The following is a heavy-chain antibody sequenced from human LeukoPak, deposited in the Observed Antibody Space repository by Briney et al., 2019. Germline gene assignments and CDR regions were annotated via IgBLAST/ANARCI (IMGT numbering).Heavy chain of an antibody. CDR1: GYTFSTYD. Sequence: ASVEVSCQASGYTFSTYDINWVRQATGQGLEWMGWMNPYSGNTGYAQKFQGRLNMTRNTSISTAYMELSSLRSEDTAVYYCARAPATRSSETGKKLDSWGQGTLVTVSS. CDR2: MNPYSGNT. CDR3: ARAPATRSSETGKKLDS. J-gene: IGHJ4*02. D-gene: IGHD5-24*01. V-gene: IGHV1-8*01.